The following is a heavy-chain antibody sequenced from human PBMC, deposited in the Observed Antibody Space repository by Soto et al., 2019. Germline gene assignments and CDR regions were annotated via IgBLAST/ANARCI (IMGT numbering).Heavy chain of an antibody. D-gene: IGHD3-22*01. CDR2: IRGNNGDT. CDR3: AKGHSDSYYDVDY. CDR1: GFTFSFCA. V-gene: IGHV3-23*01. J-gene: IGHJ4*02. Sequence: EVQLLESGGGLVQPGGSLRLSCAASGFTFSFCAMSWVRQAPGKGLEWVSSIRGNNGDTYYADSVKGRFTISRDNSKNTLYLRMNSLRVEDTAVYYCAKGHSDSYYDVDYWGQGALVTVSS.